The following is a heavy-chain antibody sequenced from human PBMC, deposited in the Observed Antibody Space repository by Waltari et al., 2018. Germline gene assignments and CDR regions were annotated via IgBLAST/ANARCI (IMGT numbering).Heavy chain of an antibody. CDR1: GGSISSHY. J-gene: IGHJ4*02. Sequence: QVQLQESGPGLVKPSETLSLTCTVSGGSISSHYWRWIRQPPGKALEWSGYIYYSGSTNYNPSLKSRVTISVDTSKNQFSLKLSSVTAADTAVYYCARGAADQFFDYWGQGTLVTVSS. CDR2: IYYSGST. V-gene: IGHV4-59*11. CDR3: ARGAADQFFDY. D-gene: IGHD6-13*01.